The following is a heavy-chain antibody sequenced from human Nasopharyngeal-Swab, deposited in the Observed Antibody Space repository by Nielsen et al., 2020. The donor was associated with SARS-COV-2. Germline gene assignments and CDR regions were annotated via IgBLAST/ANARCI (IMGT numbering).Heavy chain of an antibody. CDR1: GFLFDRYW. D-gene: IGHD1-26*01. Sequence: GESLNLYCEVSGFLFDRYWMHWVRQAPGQGLVWVARINSDGSNTRYADSVRDRFTASRDTPKQTLYLHMTSLRAEDSAMYFCAREWERPYYFDNWGQGTLVSVSS. V-gene: IGHV3-74*01. CDR3: AREWERPYYFDN. CDR2: INSDGSNT. J-gene: IGHJ4*02.